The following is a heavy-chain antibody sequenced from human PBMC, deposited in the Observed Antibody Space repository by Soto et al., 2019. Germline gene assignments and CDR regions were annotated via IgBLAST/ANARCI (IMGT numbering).Heavy chain of an antibody. CDR1: GGSISNFY. CDR2: IHDGGST. CDR3: ARQCRGVTCHWFVP. Sequence: SETLSLTCTVSGGSISNFYWSWIRQPPGKGLEYIGYIHDGGSTYYNPSLKSRVTISVDTSKNQFSLTLTSVTAADTAVYYCARQCRGVTCHWFVPWGQGTLVTVSS. V-gene: IGHV4-59*08. J-gene: IGHJ5*02. D-gene: IGHD2-15*01.